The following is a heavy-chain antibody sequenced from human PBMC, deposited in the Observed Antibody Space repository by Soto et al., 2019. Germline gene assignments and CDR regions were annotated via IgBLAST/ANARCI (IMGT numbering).Heavy chain of an antibody. Sequence: QVQLVESGGGVVQPGRSLRLSCAASGFTFSNYAMHWVRQAPGKGLEWVTVISYDGSNKYYADSVKGRFTISRDTSKNTLYLQMNSLRADDTAVYFCARDMATKYCSGGSCYRSGMDVWGQGTTFTVSS. D-gene: IGHD2-15*01. V-gene: IGHV3-30-3*01. CDR3: ARDMATKYCSGGSCYRSGMDV. CDR2: ISYDGSNK. J-gene: IGHJ6*02. CDR1: GFTFSNYA.